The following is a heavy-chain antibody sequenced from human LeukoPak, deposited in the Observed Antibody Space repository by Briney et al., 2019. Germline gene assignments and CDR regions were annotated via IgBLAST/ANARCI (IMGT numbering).Heavy chain of an antibody. CDR3: ARHRMTVVPAAIHYWYFDL. V-gene: IGHV4-4*09. CDR2: IYTSGST. J-gene: IGHJ2*01. Sequence: SETLSLTCTVSGGSISSYYWSWIRQPPGKGLEWIGYIYTSGSTNYNPSLKSRVTISVATSKTQFSLNLSSVTAADTAVYYCARHRMTVVPAAIHYWYFDLWGRGTLVTVSS. D-gene: IGHD2-2*01. CDR1: GGSISSYY.